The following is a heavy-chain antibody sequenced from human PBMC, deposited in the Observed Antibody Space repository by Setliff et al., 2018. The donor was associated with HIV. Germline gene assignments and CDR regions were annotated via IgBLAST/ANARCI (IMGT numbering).Heavy chain of an antibody. CDR3: ARENGWLFGWFDP. J-gene: IGHJ5*02. CDR1: GDSIASGGYS. Sequence: SETLSLTCTVSGDSIASGGYSWTWIRQPPGKALEWIGYIYYSGGTSYSGTTYYNPSVASLITISGDTSKNQFSLKLTSVTAADTAIYYCARENGWLFGWFDPWGQGTPVTVSS. V-gene: IGHV4-30-4*07. D-gene: IGHD3-22*01. CDR2: IYYSGGT.